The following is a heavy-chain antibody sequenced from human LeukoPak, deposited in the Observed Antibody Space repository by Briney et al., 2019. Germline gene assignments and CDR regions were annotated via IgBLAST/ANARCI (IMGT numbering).Heavy chain of an antibody. CDR3: ARRLTQYDCFDP. J-gene: IGHJ5*02. Sequence: SQTLSLTCAISGDSVSSNSVTWNWIRQSPSRGLEWLGSTYYRSTWYNDYAVSVRGRITVNPDTSRNQFSLHLNSVTPEDTAVYYCARRLTQYDCFDPWGQGILVTVSS. CDR2: TYYRSTWYN. CDR1: GDSVSSNSVT. V-gene: IGHV6-1*01. D-gene: IGHD2-2*01.